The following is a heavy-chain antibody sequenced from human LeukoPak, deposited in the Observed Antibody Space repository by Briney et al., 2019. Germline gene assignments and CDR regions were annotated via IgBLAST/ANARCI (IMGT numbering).Heavy chain of an antibody. CDR1: GFTFNIYT. CDR3: ARHRQGHSVTYDSFDI. V-gene: IGHV3-21*01. CDR2: ISGGSSYI. J-gene: IGHJ3*02. Sequence: GGSLRLSCAASGFTFNIYTMNWVRQAPDKGLEWVSSISGGSSYIYSADSMKGRFTISRDNAKNSLYLQMNSLRAEDTAVYYRARHRQGHSVTYDSFDIWGQGTMVTVSS. D-gene: IGHD4-17*01.